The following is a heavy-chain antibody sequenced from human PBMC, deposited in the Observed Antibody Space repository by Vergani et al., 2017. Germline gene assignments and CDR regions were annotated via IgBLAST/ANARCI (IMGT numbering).Heavy chain of an antibody. CDR2: IIPIFGTA. Sequence: QVQLVQSGAEVKKPGSSVKVSCKASGGTFSSYAFSRVRQAPGQGLGWMGGIIPIFGTANYAQKFQGRVTITADESTSTAYMELSSLRSDDTAVYYCARAMTRITMIVVVIEYFDYWGQGTLVTVSS. CDR3: ARAMTRITMIVVVIEYFDY. J-gene: IGHJ4*02. CDR1: GGTFSSYA. D-gene: IGHD3-22*01. V-gene: IGHV1-69*01.